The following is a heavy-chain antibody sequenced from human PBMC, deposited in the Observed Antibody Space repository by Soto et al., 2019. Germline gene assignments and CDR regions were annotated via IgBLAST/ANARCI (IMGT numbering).Heavy chain of an antibody. V-gene: IGHV3-30*18. D-gene: IGHD1-7*01. CDR1: GFNFDNYG. CDR2: ITYDGSFQ. CDR3: AKDRVGGTFYTPLAF. Sequence: GGSLRLSCQASGFNFDNYGMHWVRQAPGKGLEWVTVITYDGSFQYYADSVKGRFTISRDNSKNTLSLHLNTLKPEDTAVYHCAKDRVGGTFYTPLAFWGQGTLVTVSS. J-gene: IGHJ4*02.